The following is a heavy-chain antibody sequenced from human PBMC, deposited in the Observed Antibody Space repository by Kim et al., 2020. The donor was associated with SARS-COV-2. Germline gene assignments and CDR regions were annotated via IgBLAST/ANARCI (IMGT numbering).Heavy chain of an antibody. CDR3: AHMISAAAHFDY. V-gene: IGHV2-5*01. J-gene: IGHJ4*02. D-gene: IGHD2-2*01. Sequence: RYSPSLKSRLTITKDTSKNQVVLTMTNMDPVDTATYYCAHMISAAAHFDYWGQGTLVTVSS.